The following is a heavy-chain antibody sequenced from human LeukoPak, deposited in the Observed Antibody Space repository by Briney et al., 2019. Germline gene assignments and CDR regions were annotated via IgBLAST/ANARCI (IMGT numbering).Heavy chain of an antibody. Sequence: PSETLSLTCTVSGGSISSGGYYWSWIRQHPGKGLEWIGYIYYSGSTYYNPSLKSRVTISVDTSKNQFSLKLSSVTAADTAVYYCARGRVMGPTDYWGQGTLVTVSS. J-gene: IGHJ4*02. CDR3: ARGRVMGPTDY. CDR2: IYYSGST. D-gene: IGHD2-21*01. V-gene: IGHV4-31*03. CDR1: GGSISSGGYY.